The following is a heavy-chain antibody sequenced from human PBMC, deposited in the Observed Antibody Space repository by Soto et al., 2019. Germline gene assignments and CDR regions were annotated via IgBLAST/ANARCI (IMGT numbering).Heavy chain of an antibody. CDR3: AREGAQGVGASHPNV. CDR2: IIPILGIA. J-gene: IGHJ6*02. V-gene: IGHV1-69*08. Sequence: QVQLVQSGAEVKKPGSSVKVSCKASGGTFSSYTISWVRQAPGQGLEWMGRIIPILGIANYAQKFQGRVTITSDKSTSTDYMELSSLRSEDTAVYYCAREGAQGVGASHPNVWGQGTTVTVSS. D-gene: IGHD1-26*01. CDR1: GGTFSSYT.